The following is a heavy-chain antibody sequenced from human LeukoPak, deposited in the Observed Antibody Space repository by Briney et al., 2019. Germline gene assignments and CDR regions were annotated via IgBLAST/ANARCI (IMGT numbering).Heavy chain of an antibody. CDR3: ARNLLDIADPWESSGY. Sequence: GASVKVSCKASGYTFTSYGISWVRQAPGQGLEWMGWISANNGNTNYAQKVQGRVTMTTDTSTSTAYMELRSLRSEDTAVYYCARNLLDIADPWESSGYWGQGTLVTVSS. J-gene: IGHJ4*02. CDR1: GYTFTSYG. CDR2: ISANNGNT. V-gene: IGHV1-18*01. D-gene: IGHD5-12*01.